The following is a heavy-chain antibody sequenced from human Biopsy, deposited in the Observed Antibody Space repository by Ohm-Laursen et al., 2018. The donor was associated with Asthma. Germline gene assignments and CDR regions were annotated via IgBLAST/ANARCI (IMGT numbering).Heavy chain of an antibody. CDR2: INAGDGNT. CDR3: ARTYYDVLTGQVNDAFAL. V-gene: IGHV1-3*01. CDR1: GYTFIHFA. Sequence: ASVKVSCKASGYTFIHFAIHWVRQAPGQRLEWMGWINAGDGNTQYSQKFQGRVTITRDTSASTAYMDLRSLRSEDTAMYYCARTYYDVLTGQVNDAFALWGQGTMVTVSS. D-gene: IGHD3-9*01. J-gene: IGHJ3*01.